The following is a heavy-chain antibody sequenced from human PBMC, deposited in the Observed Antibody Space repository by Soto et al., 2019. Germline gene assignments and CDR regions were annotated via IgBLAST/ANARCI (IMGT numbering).Heavy chain of an antibody. D-gene: IGHD4-4*01. CDR3: ASGGLQQTGGYYYYYGMDV. V-gene: IGHV1-3*01. CDR2: INAGNGNT. CDR1: GYTFTSYA. Sequence: GASVKVSCKASGYTFTSYAMHWVRQAPGQRLEWMGWINAGNGNTKYSQKFQGRVTITRDTSASTAYMELSSLRSEDTAVYYCASGGLQQTGGYYYYYGMDVWGQGTTVTVSS. J-gene: IGHJ6*02.